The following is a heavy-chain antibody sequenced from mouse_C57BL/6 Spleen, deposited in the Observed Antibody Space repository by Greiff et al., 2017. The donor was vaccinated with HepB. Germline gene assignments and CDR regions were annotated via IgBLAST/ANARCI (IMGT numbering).Heavy chain of an antibody. CDR3: ARGFYDYGNFDY. CDR2: ISDGGSYT. V-gene: IGHV5-4*01. D-gene: IGHD2-4*01. Sequence: DVQLQESGGGLVKPGGSLKLSCAASGFTFSSYAMSWVRQTPEKRLEWVATISDGGSYTYYPDNVKGRFTISRDNAKNNLYLQMSHLKSEDTAMYYCARGFYDYGNFDYWGQGTTLTVSS. J-gene: IGHJ2*01. CDR1: GFTFSSYA.